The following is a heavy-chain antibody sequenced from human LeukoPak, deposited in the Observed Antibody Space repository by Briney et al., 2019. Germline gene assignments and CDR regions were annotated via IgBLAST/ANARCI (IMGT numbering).Heavy chain of an antibody. CDR2: IYSGGST. V-gene: IGHV3-53*01. J-gene: IGHJ4*02. CDR3: AKGRRSYGCLDY. CDR1: GFTVSSNY. Sequence: GGSLRLSCAASGFTVSSNYMSWVRQAPGKGLEWVSVIYSGGSTYYADSVKGRFTISRDDSKNTLYLQMNSLRAEDTAVYYCAKGRRSYGCLDYWGQGTLVTVSS. D-gene: IGHD5-18*01.